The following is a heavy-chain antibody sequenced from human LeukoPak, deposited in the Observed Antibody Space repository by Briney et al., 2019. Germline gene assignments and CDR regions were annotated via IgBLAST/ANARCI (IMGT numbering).Heavy chain of an antibody. CDR3: ARDQLGIVDY. CDR2: IYYSGRT. CDR1: GGSISSGDYY. Sequence: TLSLPCTVAGGSISSGDYYWSGSRQPPGEGLEWIGYIYYSGRTHYKPSLKGRVTISVDTAKNQFSLKLSCVTAADTAVYYCARDQLGIVDYWGQGPLAPVSS. J-gene: IGHJ4*02. V-gene: IGHV4-30-4*08. D-gene: IGHD7-27*01.